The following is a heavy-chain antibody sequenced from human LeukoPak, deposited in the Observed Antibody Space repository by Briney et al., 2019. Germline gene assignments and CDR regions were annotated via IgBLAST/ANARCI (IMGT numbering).Heavy chain of an antibody. V-gene: IGHV3-48*03. J-gene: IGHJ4*02. CDR2: ISSGGTTI. D-gene: IGHD6-13*01. Sequence: GGSLRLSCAASGMSFSSYEMNWVRQAPGKGLEWVSYISSGGTTIYYADSVKGRFTISRDNAKNSLYLQMNDLGAEDTAVYYCASARLYSSSWYCYFDYWGRGTPVTVSS. CDR3: ASARLYSSSWYCYFDY. CDR1: GMSFSSYE.